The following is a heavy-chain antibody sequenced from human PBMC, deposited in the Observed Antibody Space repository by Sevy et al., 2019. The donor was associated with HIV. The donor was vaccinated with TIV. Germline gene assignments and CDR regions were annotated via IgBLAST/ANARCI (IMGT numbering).Heavy chain of an antibody. CDR2: ISSRSGYI. Sequence: GGSLRLSCVGSGFNFNKHFMVWVRQAPGRGLQWVSSISSRSGYIFYSDSVRGRFTISRDNAKNSLFLEMNNLGVEDTAVYYCTREASAAGTSFGLDVWGQGTTVTASS. CDR1: GFNFNKHF. V-gene: IGHV3-21*01. J-gene: IGHJ6*02. D-gene: IGHD6-13*01. CDR3: TREASAAGTSFGLDV.